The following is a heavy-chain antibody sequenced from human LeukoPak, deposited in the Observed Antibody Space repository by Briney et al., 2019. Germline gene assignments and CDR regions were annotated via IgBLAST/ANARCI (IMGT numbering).Heavy chain of an antibody. J-gene: IGHJ4*02. CDR3: ARGSSSWRMGLDY. CDR1: GGSISSYY. CDR2: TYYSGST. D-gene: IGHD6-13*01. Sequence: SETLSLTCTVSGGSISSYYWSWIRQPPGKGLEWIGYTYYSGSTNYNPSLKSRVTISVDTSKNQFSLKLSSVTAADTAVYYCARGSSSWRMGLDYWGQGTLVTVSS. V-gene: IGHV4-59*01.